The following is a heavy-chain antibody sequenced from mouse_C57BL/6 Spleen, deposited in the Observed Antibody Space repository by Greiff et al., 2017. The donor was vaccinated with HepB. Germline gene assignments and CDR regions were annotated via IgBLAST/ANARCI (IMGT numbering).Heavy chain of an antibody. Sequence: VQLQQPGAELVKPGASVKLSCKASGYTFTSYWMQWVKQRPGQGLEWIGEIDPSDSYTNYNQKFKGKATLTVDTSSSTAYMQLSSLTSEDSAVYYCARLKGAYLDYWGQGTTLTVSS. J-gene: IGHJ2*01. CDR2: IDPSDSYT. V-gene: IGHV1-50*01. CDR1: GYTFTSYW. CDR3: ARLKGAYLDY.